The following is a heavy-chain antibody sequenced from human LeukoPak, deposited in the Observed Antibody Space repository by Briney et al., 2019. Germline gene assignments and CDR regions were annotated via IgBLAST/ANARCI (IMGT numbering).Heavy chain of an antibody. D-gene: IGHD2-2*01. CDR2: IYYSGST. J-gene: IGHJ4*02. Sequence: SQTLSLTCTVSGGSISSGGYYWSWIRQHPGKGLEWIGYIYYSGSTYYNPSLKSRVTISVDTSKNQFPLKLSSVTAADTAVYYCARARGLFVVVPAAGPVDYWGQGTLVTVSS. V-gene: IGHV4-31*03. CDR1: GGSISSGGYY. CDR3: ARARGLFVVVPAAGPVDY.